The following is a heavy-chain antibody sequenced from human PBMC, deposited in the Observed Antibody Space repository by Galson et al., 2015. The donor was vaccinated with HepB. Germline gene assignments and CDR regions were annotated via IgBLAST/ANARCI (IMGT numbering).Heavy chain of an antibody. D-gene: IGHD3-10*01. Sequence: SLRLSCAASGFTFSSSWMSWVRQAPGKGLEWVANINQDGSEKYYVDSIKGRFTISRDNAKNSLYLQMNSLRAKDTAVYYCARDKASGTTDYWGQGTLVTVSS. CDR3: ARDKASGTTDY. J-gene: IGHJ4*02. CDR1: GFTFSSSW. CDR2: INQDGSEK. V-gene: IGHV3-7*03.